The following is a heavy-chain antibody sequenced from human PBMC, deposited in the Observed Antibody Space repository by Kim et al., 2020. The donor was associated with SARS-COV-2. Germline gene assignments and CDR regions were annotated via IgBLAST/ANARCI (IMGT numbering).Heavy chain of an antibody. CDR1: GFTFSSYS. Sequence: GGSLRLSCAASGFTFSSYSMNWVRQAPGKGLEWVSYISSSSSTIYYADSVKGRFTISRDNAKNSLYLQMNSLRAEDTAVYYCARDLTLTTMATYWYFDLWVRGTLVTVST. J-gene: IGHJ2*01. CDR2: ISSSSSTI. V-gene: IGHV3-48*04. D-gene: IGHD4-17*01. CDR3: ARDLTLTTMATYWYFDL.